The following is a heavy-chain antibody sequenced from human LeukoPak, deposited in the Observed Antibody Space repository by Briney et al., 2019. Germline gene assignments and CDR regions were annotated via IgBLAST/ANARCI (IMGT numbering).Heavy chain of an antibody. CDR3: ARHRGYCSSTSCAFRPPVNWFDP. CDR2: INHSGST. CDR1: GYSISSGYY. V-gene: IGHV4-38-2*02. Sequence: SETLSLTCTVSGYSISSGYYWSWIRQPPGKGLEWIGEINHSGSTNYNPSLKSRVTISVDTSKNQFSLKLSSVTAADTAGYYCARHRGYCSSTSCAFRPPVNWFDPWGQGTLVTVSS. J-gene: IGHJ5*02. D-gene: IGHD2-2*01.